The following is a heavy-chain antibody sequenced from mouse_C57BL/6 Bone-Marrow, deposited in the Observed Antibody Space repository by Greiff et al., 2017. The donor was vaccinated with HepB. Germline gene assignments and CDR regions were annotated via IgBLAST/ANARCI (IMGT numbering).Heavy chain of an antibody. J-gene: IGHJ1*03. CDR3: AKPDV. Sequence: EVKLMESGGDLVKPGGSLKLSCAASGFTFSSYGMSWVRQTPDKRLEWVATISSGGSYNYYPDSVKGRCTISRDNAKNTLYLQMSSLKSEETAMYYCAKPDVWGTGTTVTVAS. CDR1: GFTFSSYG. CDR2: ISSGGSYN. V-gene: IGHV5-6*01.